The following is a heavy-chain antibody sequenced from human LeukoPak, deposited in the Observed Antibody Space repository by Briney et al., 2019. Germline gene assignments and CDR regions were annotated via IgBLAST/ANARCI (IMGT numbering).Heavy chain of an antibody. CDR2: ISSSSSTI. V-gene: IGHV3-48*01. D-gene: IGHD6-19*01. CDR1: GFTFSSYS. Sequence: GGSLRLSCAASGFTFSSYSMNWVRQAPGKGLEWVSYISSSSSTIYYADSVKGRFTISRDNAKNSLYLQMNSLRAEDTAVYYCASQKSGYSSGWYAYSYWGQGTLVTVSS. J-gene: IGHJ4*02. CDR3: ASQKSGYSSGWYAYSY.